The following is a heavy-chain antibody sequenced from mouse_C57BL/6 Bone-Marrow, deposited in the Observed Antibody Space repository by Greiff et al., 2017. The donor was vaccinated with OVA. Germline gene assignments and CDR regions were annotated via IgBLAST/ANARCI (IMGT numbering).Heavy chain of an antibody. D-gene: IGHD2-12*01. CDR3: ARALYPYAMDY. CDR1: GFTFSSYG. J-gene: IGHJ4*01. Sequence: EVMLVESGGDLVKPGGSLKLSCAASGFTFSSYGMSWVRQTPDKRLEWVATISSGGSYTYYPDSVKGRFTISRDNAKNTLYLQMSSLKSEDTAMYYCARALYPYAMDYWGQGTSVTVSS. V-gene: IGHV5-6*01. CDR2: ISSGGSYT.